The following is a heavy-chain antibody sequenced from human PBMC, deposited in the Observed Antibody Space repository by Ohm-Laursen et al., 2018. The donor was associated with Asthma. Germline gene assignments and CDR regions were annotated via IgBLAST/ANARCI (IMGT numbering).Heavy chain of an antibody. Sequence: SVKVSCKSLGGTLGTSVIGWVRQAPGQGLEWLGGINSVFGTSTYAQKFHDRFTITADESTSTVYMTLSSLTSEDTAVYYCARKAGSCITSNCYSLDFWGQGTLVTVSS. D-gene: IGHD2-15*01. V-gene: IGHV1-69*13. CDR1: GGTLGTSV. J-gene: IGHJ4*02. CDR3: ARKAGSCITSNCYSLDF. CDR2: INSVFGTS.